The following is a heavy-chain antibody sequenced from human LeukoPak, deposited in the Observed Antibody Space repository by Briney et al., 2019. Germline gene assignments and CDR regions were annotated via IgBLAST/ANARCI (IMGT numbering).Heavy chain of an antibody. V-gene: IGHV3-NL1*01. CDR1: GFTLTTCG. CDR2: IYSGGST. J-gene: IGHJ6*02. Sequence: GGSLRLSCAASGFTLTTCGMHWVRQAPGKGLEWVSVIYSGGSTYYADSVKSRFTISRHNSKNTLYLQMNSLRAEDTAVYYCARDTAYYGMDVWGQGTTVTVSS. CDR3: ARDTAYYGMDV. D-gene: IGHD5-18*01.